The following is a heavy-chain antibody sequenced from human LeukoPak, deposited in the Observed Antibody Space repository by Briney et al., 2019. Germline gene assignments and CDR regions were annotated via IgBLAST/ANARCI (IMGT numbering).Heavy chain of an antibody. CDR3: AKSGPQMIDY. D-gene: IGHD2-8*02. J-gene: IGHJ4*02. CDR2: IYHSGST. Sequence: SQTLSLTCAVSGGPIRSSNWWGWVRQRPGTGVEWIGEIYHSGSTNYNPSLKSRVTISVDKSKTQFSLKLSSVTAADTAVYYCAKSGPQMIDYWGQGTLVTVSS. CDR1: GGPIRSSNW. V-gene: IGHV4-4*02.